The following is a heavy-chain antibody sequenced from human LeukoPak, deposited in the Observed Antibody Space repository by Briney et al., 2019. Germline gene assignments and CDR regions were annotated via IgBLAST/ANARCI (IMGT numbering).Heavy chain of an antibody. Sequence: ASVKVSCKASGYTFTNYGISWVRQAPGQGLEWMGWISAYNGNTNYAQKLQGRVTMTTDTSTSTAYMELSRLRSDDTAVYYCARFYSSGWYSGGFDYWGQGTLVTVSS. J-gene: IGHJ4*02. CDR2: ISAYNGNT. CDR3: ARFYSSGWYSGGFDY. CDR1: GYTFTNYG. D-gene: IGHD6-19*01. V-gene: IGHV1-18*01.